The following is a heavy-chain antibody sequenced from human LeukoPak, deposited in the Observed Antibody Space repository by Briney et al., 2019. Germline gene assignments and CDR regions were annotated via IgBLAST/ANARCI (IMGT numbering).Heavy chain of an antibody. J-gene: IGHJ4*02. D-gene: IGHD3-10*01. CDR1: GYTFTSYG. CDR2: INPNSGGT. CDR3: ARDSSGGYSSDY. V-gene: IGHV1-2*02. Sequence: GASVKVSCKASGYTFTSYGISWVRQAPGQGLEWMGWINPNSGGTNYAQKFQGRVTMTRDTSISTAYMELSRLRSDDTAVYYCARDSSGGYSSDYWGQGTLVTVSS.